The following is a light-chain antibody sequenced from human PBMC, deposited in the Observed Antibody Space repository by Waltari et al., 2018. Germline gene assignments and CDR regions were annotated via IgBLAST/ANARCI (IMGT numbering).Light chain of an antibody. J-gene: IGKJ5*01. CDR3: QQLGSSPIT. Sequence: EIVLTQSPGPMSLSPGERASLSCRASQSVTNNNLAWSQQKPGQAPRLLIYGASRRATGIPDRFSGSGSGTDFTLTISRLEPEDFAVYYCQQLGSSPITFGQGTRLEMK. V-gene: IGKV3-20*01. CDR1: QSVTNNN. CDR2: GAS.